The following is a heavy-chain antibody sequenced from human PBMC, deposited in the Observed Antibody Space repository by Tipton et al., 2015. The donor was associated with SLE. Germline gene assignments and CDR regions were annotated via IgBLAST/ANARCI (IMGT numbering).Heavy chain of an antibody. CDR1: GGSISSSSYY. D-gene: IGHD3-3*01. CDR2: IYYSGST. Sequence: TLSLTCTVSGGSISSSSYYWSWIRQPPGTGLEWIGYIYYSGSTNYNSSLKSRVTIPVDTSKNQFSLMLSSVTAADTAVYYCARVTIFGDYWYFDLWGRRTLVTVSS. J-gene: IGHJ2*01. CDR3: ARVTIFGDYWYFDL. V-gene: IGHV4-61*01.